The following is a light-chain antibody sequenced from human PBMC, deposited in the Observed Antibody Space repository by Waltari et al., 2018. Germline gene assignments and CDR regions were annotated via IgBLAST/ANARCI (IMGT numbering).Light chain of an antibody. J-gene: IGKJ2*01. CDR1: QSISSW. CDR3: QQYNSYPYT. Sequence: DIQMTQSPSTLSASVGDRVTITCRASQSISSWLAWYQQKPGKAPKLLIYKASSLESGVPSRFSRSVSGTEFTLTISSLQPDDFATYYCQQYNSYPYTFGQGTKLEIK. CDR2: KAS. V-gene: IGKV1-5*03.